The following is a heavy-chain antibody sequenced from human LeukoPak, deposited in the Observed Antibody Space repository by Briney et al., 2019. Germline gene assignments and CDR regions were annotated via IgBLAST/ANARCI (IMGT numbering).Heavy chain of an antibody. Sequence: SETLSLTCIVSGGSINNYYWSWIRQPPGKGLEWIGYIYYSGSTNYNPSLKSRVTISVDTSKNQFSLNPTSVTPADTAVYYCARSGSYSGICDYWGQGTLVTVSS. V-gene: IGHV4-59*01. CDR2: IYYSGST. CDR1: GGSINNYY. D-gene: IGHD1-26*01. J-gene: IGHJ4*02. CDR3: ARSGSYSGICDY.